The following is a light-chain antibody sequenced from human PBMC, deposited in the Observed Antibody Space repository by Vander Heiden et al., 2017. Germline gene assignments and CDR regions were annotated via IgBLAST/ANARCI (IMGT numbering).Light chain of an antibody. CDR1: RSNIGSTT. J-gene: IGLJ2*01. CDR3: AAWDDSLNVVA. Sequence: QSVLTQPPSASGPPGQRVTISCSGTRSNIGSTTVNWYQQLPGTAPKLLIYSNNQRPSGVPDRFSGSKSGTSASLAISGLQSEDEADYYCAAWDDSLNVVAFGGGTKLTVL. V-gene: IGLV1-44*01. CDR2: SNN.